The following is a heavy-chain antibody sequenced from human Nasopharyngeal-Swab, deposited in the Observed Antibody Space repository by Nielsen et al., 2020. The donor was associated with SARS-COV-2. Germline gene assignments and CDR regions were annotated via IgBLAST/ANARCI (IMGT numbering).Heavy chain of an antibody. J-gene: IGHJ4*02. V-gene: IGHV1-69*01. Sequence: KVSCKASGGSFSTYAFSWVRQAPGQGLEWMGGIIPSFSRGNYAQKFQDRVTITADEATSTAYMELSSLRSEDTAVYYCARDVHGGSWVFDYWGQGALVTVSS. CDR3: ARDVHGGSWVFDY. D-gene: IGHD2-15*01. CDR2: IIPSFSRG. CDR1: GGSFSTYA.